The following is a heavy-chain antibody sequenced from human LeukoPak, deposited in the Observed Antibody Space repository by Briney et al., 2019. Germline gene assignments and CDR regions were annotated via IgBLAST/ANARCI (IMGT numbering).Heavy chain of an antibody. J-gene: IGHJ4*02. CDR3: AREGMVRGVDY. CDR1: GGSISSSSYY. D-gene: IGHD3-10*01. Sequence: SETLSLTCTVSGGSISSSSYYWGWIRQPPGKGLEWIGSIYYSGSTYYNPSLKSRVTISEDTSNNQFSLKLSSVTAADTAVYYCAREGMVRGVDYWGQGTLVTVSS. V-gene: IGHV4-39*07. CDR2: IYYSGST.